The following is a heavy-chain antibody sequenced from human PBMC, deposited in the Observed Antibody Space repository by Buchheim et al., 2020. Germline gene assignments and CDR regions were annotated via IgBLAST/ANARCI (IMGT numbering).Heavy chain of an antibody. Sequence: QVQLQESGPGLVKPSGTLSLTCGVSGGSFGGYYWTWIRQPPGKGLEWIGEITHSGSANYNPSLESRVTISEDTSQRQFSLRLRSVTAADTAVYYCARLHGYNYGLRDWGQGTL. CDR3: ARLHGYNYGLRD. CDR2: ITHSGSA. V-gene: IGHV4-34*01. J-gene: IGHJ4*02. CDR1: GGSFGGYY. D-gene: IGHD5-24*01.